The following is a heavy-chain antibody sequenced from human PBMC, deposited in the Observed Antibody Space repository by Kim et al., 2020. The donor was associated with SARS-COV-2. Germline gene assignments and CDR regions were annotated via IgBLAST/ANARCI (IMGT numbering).Heavy chain of an antibody. J-gene: IGHJ4*02. D-gene: IGHD1-26*01. CDR1: GVFIDTSDYY. CDR2: IYFTGTT. CDR3: ARQVRVGRHLDH. Sequence: SETLSPTCTVSGVFIDTSDYYWAWIRQPPGQGLEWIATIYFTGTTIDSPSLKSRATVYIDTFKDQFSLDLNSVTITDTSMYYCARQVRVGRHLDHWVQGILVTVSS. V-gene: IGHV4-39*01.